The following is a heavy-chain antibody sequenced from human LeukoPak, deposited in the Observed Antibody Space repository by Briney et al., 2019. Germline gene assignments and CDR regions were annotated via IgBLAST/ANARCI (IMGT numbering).Heavy chain of an antibody. Sequence: PGGSRRLSCAASGFTFSSYAMHWVRQAPGKGLEWVAVISYDGSNKYYADSVKGRFTISRDNSKNTLYLQMNSLRAEDTAVYYCARDLNDYVWGSYRSIGGFDYWGQGTLVTVSS. CDR2: ISYDGSNK. CDR1: GFTFSSYA. J-gene: IGHJ4*02. V-gene: IGHV3-30-3*01. CDR3: ARDLNDYVWGSYRSIGGFDY. D-gene: IGHD3-16*02.